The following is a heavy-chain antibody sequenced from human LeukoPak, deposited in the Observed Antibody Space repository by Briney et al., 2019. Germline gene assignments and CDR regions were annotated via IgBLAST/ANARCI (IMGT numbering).Heavy chain of an antibody. Sequence: GGSLRLSCAASGFTFSNYSMNWVRQAPGKGLEWVANIKQDGSEKYYVDSVKGRFTISRDNAKNSLYLQMNSLRAEDTAVYYCARVAAAAFDYWGQGTLVTVSS. J-gene: IGHJ4*02. CDR2: IKQDGSEK. V-gene: IGHV3-7*01. CDR1: GFTFSNYS. D-gene: IGHD6-13*01. CDR3: ARVAAAAFDY.